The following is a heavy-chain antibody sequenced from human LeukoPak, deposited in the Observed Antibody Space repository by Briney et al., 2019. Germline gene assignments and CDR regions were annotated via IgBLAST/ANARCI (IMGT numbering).Heavy chain of an antibody. V-gene: IGHV1-69*04. CDR2: IIPILGIA. CDR1: GGTFSSYA. D-gene: IGHD5-18*01. CDR3: ARVPTVGIQLWLHYYYGMDV. J-gene: IGHJ6*02. Sequence: SVKVSCKASGGTFSSYAISWVRQAPGQGLEWMGRIIPILGIANYAQKFQGRVTITADKSTSTAYMELSSLRSEDTVVYYCARVPTVGIQLWLHYYYGMDVWGQGTTVTVSS.